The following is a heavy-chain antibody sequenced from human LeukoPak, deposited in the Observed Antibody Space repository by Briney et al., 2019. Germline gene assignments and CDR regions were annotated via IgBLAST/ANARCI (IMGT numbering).Heavy chain of an antibody. CDR1: GGSISSGDYY. V-gene: IGHV4-30-4*01. J-gene: IGHJ4*02. Sequence: NPSQTLSLTCTVSGGSISSGDYYWSWIRQPPGKGLEWIGYIYYSGSTYYNPSLKSRVTISVDTPKNQFSLKLSSVTAADTAVYYCARASYYYGSGSPSFDYWGQGTLVTVSS. CDR2: IYYSGST. CDR3: ARASYYYGSGSPSFDY. D-gene: IGHD3-10*01.